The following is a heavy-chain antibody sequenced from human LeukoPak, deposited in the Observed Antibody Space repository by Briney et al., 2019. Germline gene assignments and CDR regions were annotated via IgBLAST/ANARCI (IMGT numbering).Heavy chain of an antibody. V-gene: IGHV4-34*01. J-gene: IGHJ5*02. D-gene: IGHD1-26*01. Sequence: GSLRLSCAASEFTFPMYWMTWIRQPPGKGLEWIGEINHSGSTNYNPSLKSRVTISVDTSKNQFSLKLSSVTAADAAVYYCARSRGSYIHSWFDPWGQGTLVTVSS. CDR2: INHSGST. CDR3: ARSRGSYIHSWFDP. CDR1: EFTFPMYW.